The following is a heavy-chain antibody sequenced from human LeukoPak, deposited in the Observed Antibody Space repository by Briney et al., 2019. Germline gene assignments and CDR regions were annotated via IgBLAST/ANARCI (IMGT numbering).Heavy chain of an antibody. J-gene: IGHJ4*02. V-gene: IGHV5-51*01. CDR1: GYXFTTYW. CDR2: ISPGDSDT. Sequence: GESLKISCNGSGYXFTTYWISWVRQMPGKGLGWMGIISPGDSDTRYSPSFQGQVTISADKSISTAYLQWSGLKASDTATYYCARLLRDYGDHLDYWGQRTLVTVSS. CDR3: ARLLRDYGDHLDY. D-gene: IGHD4/OR15-4a*01.